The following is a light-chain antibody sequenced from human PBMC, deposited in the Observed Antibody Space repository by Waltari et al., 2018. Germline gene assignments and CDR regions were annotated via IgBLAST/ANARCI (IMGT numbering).Light chain of an antibody. CDR2: EAS. V-gene: IGKV3-11*01. CDR3: QQRINWPLT. J-gene: IGKJ4*01. Sequence: CRASQSVRSFLAWYQQKPGQAPRLLNHEASNRATGIPVRFSGSGSGTDFTLTISSLEPEDFAVYYCQQRINWPLTFGGGTKVEIK. CDR1: QSVRSF.